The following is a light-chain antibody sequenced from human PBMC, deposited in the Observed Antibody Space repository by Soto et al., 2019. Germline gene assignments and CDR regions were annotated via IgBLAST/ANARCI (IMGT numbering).Light chain of an antibody. CDR1: QSVSSY. Sequence: EIVLTQSPATLSLSPGERATLSCRASQSVSSYLAWYQQKPGQAPRLLIYDASSRATGIPARFSGSGSGTEFTLTISSLQSEDFAVYYCQQYNNWPPCTFGQGTKVDIK. J-gene: IGKJ1*01. CDR3: QQYNNWPPCT. V-gene: IGKV3D-15*01. CDR2: DAS.